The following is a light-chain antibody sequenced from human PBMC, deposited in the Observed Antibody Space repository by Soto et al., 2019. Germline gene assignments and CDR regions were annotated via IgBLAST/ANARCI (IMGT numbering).Light chain of an antibody. Sequence: IQLTQSPSSLSASVGDRVTITCRASQDIRRALAWYQQKPGKAPNLLISDASSLESGVPSRFSGSGSGTDFTLSIISLQPEDFATYFCQQFTYQLTFGGGTKVELK. J-gene: IGKJ4*01. CDR1: QDIRRA. CDR2: DAS. CDR3: QQFTYQLT. V-gene: IGKV1-13*02.